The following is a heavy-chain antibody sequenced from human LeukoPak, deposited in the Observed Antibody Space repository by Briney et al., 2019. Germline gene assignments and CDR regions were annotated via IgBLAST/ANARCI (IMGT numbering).Heavy chain of an antibody. Sequence: NPGGSLRLSCAASGFTSSSYSMNWVRQAPGKGLEWVSSISSSSSYIYYADSVKGRFTISRDNAKNSLYLQMNSLRAEDTAVYYCARDSHDYGDYVSFDYWGQGTLVTVSS. D-gene: IGHD4-17*01. CDR1: GFTSSSYS. V-gene: IGHV3-21*01. CDR2: ISSSSSYI. CDR3: ARDSHDYGDYVSFDY. J-gene: IGHJ4*02.